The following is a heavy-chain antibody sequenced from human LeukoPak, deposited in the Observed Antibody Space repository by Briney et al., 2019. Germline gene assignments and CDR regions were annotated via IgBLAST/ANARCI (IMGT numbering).Heavy chain of an antibody. D-gene: IGHD3-9*01. J-gene: IGHJ4*02. Sequence: GGSLRLSCAASGFTFSSYAMSWVRQAPGKGLEWVSAISGSGGSTYYADSVKGRFTISRDNSKNTLYLQMNSLRAEDTAVYYCAKSLYYDILTGPLSYWGQGTLVTVSS. CDR1: GFTFSSYA. V-gene: IGHV3-23*01. CDR2: ISGSGGST. CDR3: AKSLYYDILTGPLSY.